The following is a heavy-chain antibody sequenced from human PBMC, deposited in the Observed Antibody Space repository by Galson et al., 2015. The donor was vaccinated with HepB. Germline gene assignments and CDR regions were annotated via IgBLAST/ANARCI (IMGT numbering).Heavy chain of an antibody. CDR1: GGSISNRSYY. J-gene: IGHJ3*02. CDR3: ASLIMVTFGGVIAPDAFDI. D-gene: IGHD3-16*02. Sequence: SETLSLTCTVSGGSISNRSYYWGWIRQPPGKGLEWIGTIYYSGNTYYTPSLKSRVPISVDTSKNQFSLKLSSVTAADTAVYYCASLIMVTFGGVIAPDAFDIWGQGTMVTVSS. CDR2: IYYSGNT. V-gene: IGHV4-39*01.